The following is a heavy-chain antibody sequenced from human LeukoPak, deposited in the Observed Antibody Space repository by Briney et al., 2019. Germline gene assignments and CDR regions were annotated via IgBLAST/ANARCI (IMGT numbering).Heavy chain of an antibody. J-gene: IGHJ4*02. D-gene: IGHD3-10*01. CDR3: AKAIVRGVIIAFDY. CDR1: GFTFSSYA. CDR2: IRGSGGST. V-gene: IGHV3-23*01. Sequence: PGGSLRLSCAASGFTFSSYAMSWVRQAPGEGLEWVSGIRGSGGSTYYADSVKGRFTISRDSSKNTLYLQMNSLRTEDTAVYYCAKAIVRGVIIAFDYWGQGTLVTVSS.